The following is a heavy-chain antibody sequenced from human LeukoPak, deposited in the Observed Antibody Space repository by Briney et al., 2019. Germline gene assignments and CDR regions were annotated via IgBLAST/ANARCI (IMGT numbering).Heavy chain of an antibody. CDR2: ISSSGSTT. D-gene: IGHD6-13*01. CDR3: AAVASSWYPFDY. Sequence: GGSLRLSCAASGFTFSDYYMSWIRQAPGKGLEWVSYISSSGSTTYYADSVKGRFTISRDNAKNSLYLQMNSLRAEDTAVYYCAAVASSWYPFDYWGQGTLVTVSS. J-gene: IGHJ4*02. V-gene: IGHV3-11*01. CDR1: GFTFSDYY.